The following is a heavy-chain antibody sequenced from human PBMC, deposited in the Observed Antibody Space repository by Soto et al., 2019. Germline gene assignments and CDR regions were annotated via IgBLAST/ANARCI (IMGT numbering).Heavy chain of an antibody. CDR3: ARHSGYDYVFDY. J-gene: IGHJ4*02. CDR1: GYTFTGYY. CDR2: INPNNGDT. V-gene: IGHV1-2*02. D-gene: IGHD5-12*01. Sequence: ASVKVSCKASGYTFTGYYIHWVRQAPGQGLEWMGWINPNNGDTNYSQKFQGRVSMTRDTSTSTAYMELSSLRFDDTAVYYCARHSGYDYVFDYWGQGTLVTVSS.